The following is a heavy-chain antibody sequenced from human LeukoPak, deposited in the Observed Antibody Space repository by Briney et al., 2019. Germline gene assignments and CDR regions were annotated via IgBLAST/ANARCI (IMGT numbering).Heavy chain of an antibody. J-gene: IGHJ6*03. Sequence: SETLSLTCTVSGGSISSGGYYWSWIRQPPGKGLEWIGYIYHSGSTYYNPSLKSRVTISVDRSKNQFSLKLSSVTAADTAVYYCARSYGSGSYYYYMDVWGKGTTVTVSS. CDR3: ARSYGSGSYYYYMDV. CDR2: IYHSGST. CDR1: GGSISSGGYY. V-gene: IGHV4-30-2*02. D-gene: IGHD3-10*01.